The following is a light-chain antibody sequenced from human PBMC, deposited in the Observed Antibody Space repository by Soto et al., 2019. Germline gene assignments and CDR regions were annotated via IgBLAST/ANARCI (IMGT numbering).Light chain of an antibody. V-gene: IGLV2-14*01. J-gene: IGLJ1*01. Sequence: QSALTQPASVSGSPGQSITISCTGTSSDVGGYKYVSWYQQHPGKAPKLTIYEVSNRPSGVSNRFSGSKSGNTASLTISGLQAEDEADYYCSSYTSSSIHYVFGTGTKLTVL. CDR3: SSYTSSSIHYV. CDR2: EVS. CDR1: SSDVGGYKY.